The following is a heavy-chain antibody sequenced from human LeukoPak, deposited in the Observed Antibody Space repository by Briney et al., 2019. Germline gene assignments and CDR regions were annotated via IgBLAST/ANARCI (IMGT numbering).Heavy chain of an antibody. V-gene: IGHV1-69*13. D-gene: IGHD6-19*01. CDR3: ARDRRTYSSGWYDY. CDR2: IIPIFGTA. Sequence: GASVKVSCKASGGTFSSYAISCVRQAPGQGLEWMGGIIPIFGTANYAQKFQGRVTITADESTSTAYMELSRLRSEDTAVYYCARDRRTYSSGWYDYWGQGTLVTVSS. J-gene: IGHJ4*02. CDR1: GGTFSSYA.